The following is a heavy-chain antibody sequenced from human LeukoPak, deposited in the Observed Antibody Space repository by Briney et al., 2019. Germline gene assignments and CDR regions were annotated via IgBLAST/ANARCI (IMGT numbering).Heavy chain of an antibody. V-gene: IGHV3-23*01. CDR1: GFTFSDYY. J-gene: IGHJ4*02. CDR2: ISGSGGST. Sequence: PGGSLRLSCAASGFTFSDYYMSWIRQAPGKGLEWVSAISGSGGSTYYADSVKGRFTISRDNSKNTLYLQMNSLRAEDTAVYYCAKDQRFLEWLAGYYFDYWGQGTLVTVSS. D-gene: IGHD3-3*01. CDR3: AKDQRFLEWLAGYYFDY.